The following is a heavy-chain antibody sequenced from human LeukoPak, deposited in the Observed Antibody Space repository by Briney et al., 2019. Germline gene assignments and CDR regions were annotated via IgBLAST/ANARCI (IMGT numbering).Heavy chain of an antibody. V-gene: IGHV4-59*01. CDR3: ARGVFGVVRYYYYGMDV. Sequence: PSETLSLTCTVSGGSISSYYWSWIRQPPGKGLEWIGYIYCSGSTNYNPSLKSRVTISVDTSKNQFSLKLSSVTAADTAVYYCARGVFGVVRYYYYGMDVWGQGTTVTVSS. J-gene: IGHJ6*02. D-gene: IGHD3-3*01. CDR2: IYCSGST. CDR1: GGSISSYY.